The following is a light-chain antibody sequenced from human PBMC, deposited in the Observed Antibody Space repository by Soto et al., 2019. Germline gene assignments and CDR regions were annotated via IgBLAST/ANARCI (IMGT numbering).Light chain of an antibody. CDR3: QHYYSYPHT. V-gene: IGKV1-39*01. Sequence: DIQMTQPPYSLSASVGDRVTITCRASLSIAGYLNWYQQKPGKAPKLLIYAASSLQSGVPSRFSGSGSGTEFTLTISSLQSEDFATYYCQHYYSYPHTFGEGTKV. CDR1: LSIAGY. CDR2: AAS. J-gene: IGKJ4*02.